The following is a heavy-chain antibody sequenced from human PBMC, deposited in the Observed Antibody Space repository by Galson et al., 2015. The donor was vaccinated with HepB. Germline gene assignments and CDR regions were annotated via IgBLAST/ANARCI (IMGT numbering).Heavy chain of an antibody. D-gene: IGHD3-3*01. Sequence: SLRLSCAASGFTFSDYYMTWIRQAPGKGLEWISYISGSSSSAHYADSVKGRFTISRDNAENSLSLQMNNLRAEDTAVYYCAKDYDFWGGYSLDYWGPGTLVTVSS. CDR1: GFTFSDYY. V-gene: IGHV3-11*06. CDR2: ISGSSSSA. CDR3: AKDYDFWGGYSLDY. J-gene: IGHJ4*02.